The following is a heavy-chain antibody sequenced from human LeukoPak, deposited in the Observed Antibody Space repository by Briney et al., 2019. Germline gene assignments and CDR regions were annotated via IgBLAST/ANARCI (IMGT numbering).Heavy chain of an antibody. J-gene: IGHJ4*02. V-gene: IGHV4-59*01. CDR1: GGSISSYY. CDR2: IYYSGST. CDR3: ARVVTIFGVVTWFDY. Sequence: SETLSLTCTVSGGSISSYYWSWIRQPPWKGLEWIGYIYYSGSTNYNPSLKSRVTISVDTSKNQFSLKLSSVTAADTAVYYCARVVTIFGVVTWFDYWGQGTLVTVSS. D-gene: IGHD3-3*01.